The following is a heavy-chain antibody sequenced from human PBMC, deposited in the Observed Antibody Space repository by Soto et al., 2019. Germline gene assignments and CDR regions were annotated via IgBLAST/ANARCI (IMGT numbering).Heavy chain of an antibody. CDR3: SRGILV. D-gene: IGHD5-18*01. CDR1: DGSINSGGYC. V-gene: IGHV4-31*03. CDR2: ISYGGST. J-gene: IGHJ4*02. Sequence: QVQLQESGPGLVKPSQTLSLTCTVSDGSINSGGYCWSWIRQHPGKGLDWIGCISYGGSTSYNPSLKSRVTISVDTSKNRFSLKLTSVTAADTAVYYCSRGILVWGQGALITVSS.